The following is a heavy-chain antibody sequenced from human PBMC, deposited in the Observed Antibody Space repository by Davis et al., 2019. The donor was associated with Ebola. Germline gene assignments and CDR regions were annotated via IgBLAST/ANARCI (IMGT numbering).Heavy chain of an antibody. V-gene: IGHV3-30*18. CDR1: GFTFSSYG. J-gene: IGHJ6*04. Sequence: PGGSLRLSCAASGFTFSSYGMHWVRQAPGKGLEWVAVISYDGSNKYYADSVKGRFTISRDNSKNTLYLQMNSLRAEDTAVYYCAKGRSGSGYYYGMDVWGKGTTVTVSS. CDR2: ISYDGSNK. CDR3: AKGRSGSGYYYGMDV. D-gene: IGHD3-10*01.